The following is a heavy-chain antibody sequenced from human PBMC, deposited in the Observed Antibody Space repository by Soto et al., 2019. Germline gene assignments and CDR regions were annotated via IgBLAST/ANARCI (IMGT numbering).Heavy chain of an antibody. D-gene: IGHD2-2*01. V-gene: IGHV1-2*04. J-gene: IGHJ5*02. CDR2: INPNSGGT. CDR1: GYTFTGYY. Sequence: QVQLVQSGAEVKKPGASVKVSCKASGYTFTGYYMHWVRQAPGQGLEWMGWINPNSGGTNYAQKFQGWVTMTRDTSISSAYMELSRLRSDDTAVYYCAGDHCSSTSCSNWFDPWGQGTLVTVSS. CDR3: AGDHCSSTSCSNWFDP.